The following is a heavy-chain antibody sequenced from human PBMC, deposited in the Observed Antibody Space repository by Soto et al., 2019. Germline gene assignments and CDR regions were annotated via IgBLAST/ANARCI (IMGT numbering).Heavy chain of an antibody. J-gene: IGHJ6*02. D-gene: IGHD2-15*01. CDR3: TEGGEDYHYGMDV. Sequence: GGSLRLSCAASGFTFSNAWMNWVRQAPGKGLEWVGRIKSKTDGGTTDYAAPVKGRFTISRDDSKNTLYLQMNSLKTEDTAVYYCTEGGEDYHYGMDVWGQGTTVTVSS. V-gene: IGHV3-15*07. CDR2: IKSKTDGGTT. CDR1: GFTFSNAW.